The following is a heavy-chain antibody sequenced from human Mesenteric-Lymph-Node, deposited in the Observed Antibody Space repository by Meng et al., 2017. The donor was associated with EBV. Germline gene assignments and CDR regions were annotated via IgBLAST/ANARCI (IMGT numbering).Heavy chain of an antibody. CDR3: TSGSGTYSPFAF. J-gene: IGHJ4*02. CDR2: TIPVLGTT. CDR1: GGIFSSYA. Sequence: QVQRVQSGAEVKQPGSSVKVSCKASGGIFSSYAISWVRQAPGQGLEWMGGTIPVLGTTTYAQSFQGRVAITAADESTTTVYMEVRSLKPEDTAIYFCTSGSGTYSPFAFWGQGTLVTVSS. V-gene: IGHV1-69*01. D-gene: IGHD2-21*01.